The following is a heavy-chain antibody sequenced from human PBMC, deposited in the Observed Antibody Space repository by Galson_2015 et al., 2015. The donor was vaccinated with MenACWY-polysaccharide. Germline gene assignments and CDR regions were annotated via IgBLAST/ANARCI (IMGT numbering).Heavy chain of an antibody. V-gene: IGHV3-49*03. D-gene: IGHD3-22*01. CDR2: IRSKAYGGTP. Sequence: SLRLSCAASGFNFGDYGVIWIRQAPGKGLEWISLIRSKAYGGTPESAASVKGRFTMSRDDSKRIAYLQMNSLNDEDTAVYYCTRFSAYFHDNSGSFYAFDIWGQGTMVTVSS. J-gene: IGHJ3*02. CDR1: GFNFGDYG. CDR3: TRFSAYFHDNSGSFYAFDI.